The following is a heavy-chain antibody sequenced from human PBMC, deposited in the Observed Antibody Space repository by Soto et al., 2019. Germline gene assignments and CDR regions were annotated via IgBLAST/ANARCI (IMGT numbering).Heavy chain of an antibody. CDR2: TYYSGST. CDR3: ARAGGNWFDP. V-gene: IGHV4-31*03. Sequence: QVQLQESGPGLVKPSQTLSLTCTVSGASISSGYNYWSWIHQHQGTCLEWIGYTYYSGSTYSNPSLKSGVTVSLNTSKYQFSLKLNSVTVADTAVYYCARAGGNWFDPWGQGTLVTVSS. CDR1: GASISSGYNY. D-gene: IGHD3-16*01. J-gene: IGHJ5*02.